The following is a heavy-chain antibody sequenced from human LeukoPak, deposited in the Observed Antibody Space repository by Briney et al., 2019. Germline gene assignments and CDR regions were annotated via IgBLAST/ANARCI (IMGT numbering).Heavy chain of an antibody. CDR3: ARGAVAGTKYNWFDP. CDR1: GGSISSYY. Sequence: SETLSLTCTVSGGSISSYYWSWIRQPPGKGLEWIGYIYYSGSTNYNPSLKSQVTISVDTSKNQFSLKLSSVTAADTAVYYCARGAVAGTKYNWFDPWGRGTLVTVSS. J-gene: IGHJ5*02. V-gene: IGHV4-59*01. D-gene: IGHD6-19*01. CDR2: IYYSGST.